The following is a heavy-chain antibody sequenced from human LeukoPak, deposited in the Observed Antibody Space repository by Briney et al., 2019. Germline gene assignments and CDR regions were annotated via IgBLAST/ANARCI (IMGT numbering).Heavy chain of an antibody. D-gene: IGHD4-17*01. CDR1: GYTLTELS. CDR3: ATAQTTVTRGAFDY. J-gene: IGHJ4*02. Sequence: ASVKVSCKVSGYTLTELSMHWVRQAPGKGLEWMGGFDPEDGETIYAQKFQGGVTMTEDTSTDTAYMELSSLRSEDTAVYYCATAQTTVTRGAFDYWGQGTLVTVSS. V-gene: IGHV1-24*01. CDR2: FDPEDGET.